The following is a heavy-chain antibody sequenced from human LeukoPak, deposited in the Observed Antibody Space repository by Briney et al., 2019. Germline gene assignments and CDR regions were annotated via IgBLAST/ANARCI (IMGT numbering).Heavy chain of an antibody. Sequence: PGGSLRLSCAASGFTFSSYWMHWVRQAPGKGLAWVSRINSDGSSTNYADSVKGRFTISRDNAKNTLYLQMNSLRAEDTAVYYCVRVKEWLSLLPFDYWGQGTLVTVSS. CDR3: VRVKEWLSLLPFDY. CDR2: INSDGSST. D-gene: IGHD3-3*01. CDR1: GFTFSSYW. J-gene: IGHJ4*02. V-gene: IGHV3-74*01.